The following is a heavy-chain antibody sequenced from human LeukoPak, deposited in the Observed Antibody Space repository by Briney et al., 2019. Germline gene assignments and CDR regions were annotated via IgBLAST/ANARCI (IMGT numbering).Heavy chain of an antibody. J-gene: IGHJ5*02. Sequence: HPGGSLRLSCAASGFTFSSYWMSWVRQAPGKGLEWVANIKQDGSEKYYVDSVKGRFTISRDNAKNSLYLQMNSLRAEDTAVYYCARGGEQGDDPSNWFDPWGQGTLVTVSS. CDR1: GFTFSSYW. V-gene: IGHV3-7*01. CDR2: IKQDGSEK. D-gene: IGHD1-26*01. CDR3: ARGGEQGDDPSNWFDP.